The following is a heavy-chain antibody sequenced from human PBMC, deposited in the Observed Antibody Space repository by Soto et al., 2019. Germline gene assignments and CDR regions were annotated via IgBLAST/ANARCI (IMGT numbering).Heavy chain of an antibody. Sequence: QVQLVESGGGVVQPGTSLRLSCAASGFTFSSYAMHWVRQAPGKGLEWVAFISFDVTNKNYADSVKGRFTISRDNSKNTLYLQMNSLQAEDTAVYYCGKDRQQWLVPAGGAFDIWGQGTKVTVSS. J-gene: IGHJ3*02. D-gene: IGHD6-19*01. CDR1: GFTFSSYA. CDR2: ISFDVTNK. V-gene: IGHV3-30-3*01. CDR3: GKDRQQWLVPAGGAFDI.